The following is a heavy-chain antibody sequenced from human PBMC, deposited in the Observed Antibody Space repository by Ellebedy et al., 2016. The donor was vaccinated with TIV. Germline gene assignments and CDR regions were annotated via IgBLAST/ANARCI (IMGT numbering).Heavy chain of an antibody. CDR1: GFTFSSYA. D-gene: IGHD6-19*01. V-gene: IGHV3-23*01. Sequence: GGSLRLSXEASGFTFSSYAIYWVRQAPGKGLEWVSSMSGSGGSTYYADSVKGRFTISRDRSKNTLYLQMDSLRAEDTAVYYCAKDLSTYIPLAGSFDYWGQGTLVTVSS. J-gene: IGHJ4*02. CDR3: AKDLSTYIPLAGSFDY. CDR2: MSGSGGST.